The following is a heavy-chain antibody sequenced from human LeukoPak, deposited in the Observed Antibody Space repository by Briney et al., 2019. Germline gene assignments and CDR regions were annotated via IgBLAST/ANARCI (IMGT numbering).Heavy chain of an antibody. D-gene: IGHD1-1*01. Sequence: PGGSLRLSCTASAFTFTPSWMSWVRQAPGKGLEWVAMMKRNGGEKHYVDSVRGRFTISRDNAKNSLYLQMDSLRVEDTAVYYCASLDADNPHADYWGQGTLVTVSS. CDR3: ASLDADNPHADY. J-gene: IGHJ4*02. V-gene: IGHV3-7*01. CDR2: MKRNGGEK. CDR1: AFTFTPSW.